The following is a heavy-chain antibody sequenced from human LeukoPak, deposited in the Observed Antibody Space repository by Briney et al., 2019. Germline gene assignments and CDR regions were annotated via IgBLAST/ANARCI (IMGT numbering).Heavy chain of an antibody. CDR3: ATPLLGYDSSGYAHFDY. CDR1: GFTVSSNY. D-gene: IGHD3-22*01. V-gene: IGHV3-66*01. CDR2: IYSGGST. Sequence: GGSLRLSCAASGFTVSSNYMSWVRQAPGKGLEWVSVIYSGGSTYYADSVKGRFTISRDNSKNTLYLQMNSLRAEDTAVYYCATPLLGYDSSGYAHFDYWGQGTLVTVSS. J-gene: IGHJ4*02.